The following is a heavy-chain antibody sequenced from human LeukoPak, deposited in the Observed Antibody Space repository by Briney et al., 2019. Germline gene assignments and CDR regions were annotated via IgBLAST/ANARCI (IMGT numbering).Heavy chain of an antibody. V-gene: IGHV3-66*01. CDR2: IYSDGST. Sequence: GGSLRLSCAASGFTVSRNYMTCVRQAPGKGLEWVSVIYSDGSTYYADSVKGRFTISRDKSKNTLYLQMNSLRAEDTAVYYCARVPAYYYYYMDVWGKGTTVTSSS. J-gene: IGHJ6*03. CDR1: GFTVSRNY. CDR3: ARVPAYYYYYMDV.